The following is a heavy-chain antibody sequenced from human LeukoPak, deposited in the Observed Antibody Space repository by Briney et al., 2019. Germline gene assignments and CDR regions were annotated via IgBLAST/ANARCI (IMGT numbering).Heavy chain of an antibody. CDR2: ISSSSYI. J-gene: IGHJ6*03. Sequence: PGGSLRLSCAASGFTFSSYSMNWVRQAPGKGLEWVSSISSSSYIYYADSVKGRFTISRDNAKNSLYLQMNSLRAEDTAVYYCARSPRRYCSSTSCYYYYYYYMDVWGKGTTVTVSS. V-gene: IGHV3-21*01. CDR1: GFTFSSYS. D-gene: IGHD2-2*01. CDR3: ARSPRRYCSSTSCYYYYYYYMDV.